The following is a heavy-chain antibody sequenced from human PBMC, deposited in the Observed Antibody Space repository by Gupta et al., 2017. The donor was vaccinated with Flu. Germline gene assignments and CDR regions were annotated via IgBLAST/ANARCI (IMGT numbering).Heavy chain of an antibody. D-gene: IGHD3-22*01. J-gene: IGHJ3*02. Sequence: QVQLVESGGGVVQPGRSLRLSCAASGFTFSRYGMHWVRQAPGKGLEWVAVIWYDGSNKYYADSVKGRFTISRDDSENTLFLQMNSLGAEDTAVYYCARDAGDASGYHDAFDIWGQGTVVTVSS. V-gene: IGHV3-33*01. CDR3: ARDAGDASGYHDAFDI. CDR2: IWYDGSNK. CDR1: GFTFSRYG.